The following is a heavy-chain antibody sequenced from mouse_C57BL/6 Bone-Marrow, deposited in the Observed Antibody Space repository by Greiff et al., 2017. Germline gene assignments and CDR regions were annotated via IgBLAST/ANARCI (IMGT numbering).Heavy chain of an antibody. CDR1: GYTFTSYW. V-gene: IGHV1-64*01. D-gene: IGHD1-1*01. Sequence: QVQLQQPGAELVKPGASVKLSCKASGYTFTSYWMHWVKQRPGQGLEWIGMIHPNSGSTNYNEKFKSKATLTVDKSSSTAYMQLSSLTSEDSAVYYCARRPYYGSSYHYFDYWGQGTTLPVSS. CDR3: ARRPYYGSSYHYFDY. CDR2: IHPNSGST. J-gene: IGHJ2*01.